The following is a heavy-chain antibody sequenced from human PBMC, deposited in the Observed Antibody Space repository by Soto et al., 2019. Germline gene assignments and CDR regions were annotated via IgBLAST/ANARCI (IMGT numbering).Heavy chain of an antibody. J-gene: IGHJ4*02. CDR3: AKGLSYYGSGRLDY. Sequence: PGGSLRLSCAASGFTFSSDAMSWVRQAPGKGPEWVSGLSGGGDNTYYADSVKGRFTISRDNSKNTLYLQMNSLRAEDTAVYYCAKGLSYYGSGRLDYWGQGTLVTVSS. CDR2: LSGGGDNT. V-gene: IGHV3-23*01. CDR1: GFTFSSDA. D-gene: IGHD3-10*01.